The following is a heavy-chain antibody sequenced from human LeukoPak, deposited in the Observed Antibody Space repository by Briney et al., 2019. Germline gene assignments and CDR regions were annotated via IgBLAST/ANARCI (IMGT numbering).Heavy chain of an antibody. V-gene: IGHV3-23*01. CDR3: GAGPGEVVVPYDY. Sequence: GGSLRLSCAASGFTFNTHAMTWVRQAPGKGLEWVSVISGSGDFTYYADSVKGRFTISRDITKNTLYLQMHSLRAEDTAVFYCGAGPGEVVVPYDYWGQGTLVTVSS. CDR1: GFTFNTHA. D-gene: IGHD3-10*01. J-gene: IGHJ4*02. CDR2: ISGSGDFT.